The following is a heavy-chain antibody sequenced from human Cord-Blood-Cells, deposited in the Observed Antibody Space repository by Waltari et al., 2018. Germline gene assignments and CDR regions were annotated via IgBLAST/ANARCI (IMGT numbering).Heavy chain of an antibody. V-gene: IGHV3-23*01. J-gene: IGHJ4*02. CDR3: AKDPSVAPVVVIEDY. CDR1: GFTFSSYA. CDR2: ISGSGGST. D-gene: IGHD2-21*01. Sequence: EVQLLESGGGLVQHGGSLRLSCAASGFTFSSYAMSWVRPAPGKGLEWVSAISGSGGSTYYADSVKGRFTISRDNSKNTLYLQMNSLRAEDTAVYYCAKDPSVAPVVVIEDYWGQGTLVTVSS.